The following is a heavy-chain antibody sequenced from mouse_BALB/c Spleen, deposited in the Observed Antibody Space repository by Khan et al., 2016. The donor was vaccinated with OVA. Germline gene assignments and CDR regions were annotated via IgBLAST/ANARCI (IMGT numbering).Heavy chain of an antibody. J-gene: IGHJ4*01. Sequence: QVQLQQSGPELVKPGASVKISCKASGYTFTAYDINWVRQRPGQGLEWIGWIYPGDDSTEYNENFRGEATLTADKSSNTAYRQLSILTSEKSAVYFCAREGLRGVAMDYWGQGTSVSVSS. D-gene: IGHD2-4*01. V-gene: IGHV1S56*01. CDR1: GYTFTAYD. CDR2: IYPGDDST. CDR3: AREGLRGVAMDY.